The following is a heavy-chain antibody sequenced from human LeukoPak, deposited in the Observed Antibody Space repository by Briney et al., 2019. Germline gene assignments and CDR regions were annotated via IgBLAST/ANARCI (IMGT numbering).Heavy chain of an antibody. J-gene: IGHJ5*02. V-gene: IGHV4-39*01. D-gene: IGHD2-21*02. Sequence: SETLSLTCTVSGGSISSSSYYWGWIRQPPGKGLEWIGSIYYSGSTYYNPSLKSRVTISVDTSKNQFSLKLSSVTAADTAVYYCARPVTRYNWFDPWGQGTLVTVSS. CDR3: ARPVTRYNWFDP. CDR2: IYYSGST. CDR1: GGSISSSSYY.